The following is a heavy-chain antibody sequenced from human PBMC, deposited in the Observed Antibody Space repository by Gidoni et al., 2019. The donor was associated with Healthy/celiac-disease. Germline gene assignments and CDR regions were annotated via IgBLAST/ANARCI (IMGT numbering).Heavy chain of an antibody. CDR2: IWYDGINK. J-gene: IGHJ4*02. V-gene: IGHV3-33*01. CDR1: GFPFSSYG. Sequence: QVQLVESGGGVVQPGRSLRLSCAASGFPFSSYGMHWVRQAPGKGLEWVAVIWYDGINKYYADSVKGRFTISRDNSKNTLYLQMNSLRAEDTAVYYCARVYGGNSVDYWGQGTLVTVSS. D-gene: IGHD2-21*02. CDR3: ARVYGGNSVDY.